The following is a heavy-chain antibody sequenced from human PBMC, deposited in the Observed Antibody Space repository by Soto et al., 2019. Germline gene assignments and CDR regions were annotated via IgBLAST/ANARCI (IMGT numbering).Heavy chain of an antibody. D-gene: IGHD5-18*01. CDR2: IHGGGNT. CDR3: EKVRRIQLWSSIRRASYYGMDV. Sequence: PGGSLRLSCVASGFSVSANYMTWIRQAPGKGLEWVSVIHGGGNTYYADSVKGRFTISRDNAKSTLDLQMESLRVEDTAVYYCEKVRRIQLWSSIRRASYYGMDVWGQGTTVTGSS. V-gene: IGHV3-66*02. CDR1: GFSVSANY. J-gene: IGHJ6*02.